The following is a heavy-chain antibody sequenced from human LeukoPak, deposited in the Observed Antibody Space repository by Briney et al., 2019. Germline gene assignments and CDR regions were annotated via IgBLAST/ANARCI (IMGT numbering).Heavy chain of an antibody. J-gene: IGHJ4*02. CDR2: IYSGGST. CDR3: ARDAYSCGQGPADY. V-gene: IGHV3-66*01. Sequence: GGSLRLSCAASGFTVSSNYMSWVRQAPGKGLEWVSVIYSGGSTYYADSVKGRFTISRDNSKNTLYLQMNSLRAEDTAVYYCARDAYSCGQGPADYWGQGTLVTVSS. D-gene: IGHD5-18*01. CDR1: GFTVSSNY.